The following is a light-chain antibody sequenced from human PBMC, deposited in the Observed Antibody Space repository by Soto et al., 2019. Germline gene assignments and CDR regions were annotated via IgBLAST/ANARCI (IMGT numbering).Light chain of an antibody. CDR3: SSFASSNTWV. CDR1: SSDVGAYNY. V-gene: IGLV2-8*01. CDR2: EVT. J-gene: IGLJ7*01. Sequence: QSALTQPPSASGSPGQSVTISCTGTSSDVGAYNYVSWYQQHAGKAPKLVIYEVTKRPSGVTDRFSGSKSANTASLTVSGLQAEDEADYYCSSFASSNTWVFGGGTPLTVL.